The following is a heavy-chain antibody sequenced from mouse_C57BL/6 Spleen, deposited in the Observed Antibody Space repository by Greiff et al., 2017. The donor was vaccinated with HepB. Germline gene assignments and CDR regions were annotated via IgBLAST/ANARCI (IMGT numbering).Heavy chain of an antibody. V-gene: IGHV3-6*01. CDR2: ISYDGSN. J-gene: IGHJ3*01. Sequence: EVQVVESGPGLVKPSQSLSLTCSVTGYSITSGYYWNWIRQFPGNKLEWMGYISYDGSNNYNPSLKNRISITRDTSKNQFFLKLNSVTTEDTATYYCARGDYDAPLAYWGQGTLVTVSA. D-gene: IGHD2-4*01. CDR1: GYSITSGYY. CDR3: ARGDYDAPLAY.